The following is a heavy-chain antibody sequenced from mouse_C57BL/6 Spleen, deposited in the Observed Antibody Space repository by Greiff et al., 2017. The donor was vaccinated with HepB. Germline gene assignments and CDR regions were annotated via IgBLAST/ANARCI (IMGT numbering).Heavy chain of an antibody. J-gene: IGHJ1*03. CDR1: GFTFSDYY. Sequence: EVQGVESGGGLVQPGGSLKLSCAASGFTFSDYYMYWVRQTPEKRLEWVAYISNGGGSTYYPDTVKGRFTISRDNAKNTLYLQMSRLKSEDTAMYYCARRYSNYGYFDVWGTGTTVTVSS. CDR3: ARRYSNYGYFDV. D-gene: IGHD2-5*01. V-gene: IGHV5-12*01. CDR2: ISNGGGST.